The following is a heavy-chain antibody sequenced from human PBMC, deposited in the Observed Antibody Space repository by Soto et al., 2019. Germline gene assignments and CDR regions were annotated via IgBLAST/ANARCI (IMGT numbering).Heavy chain of an antibody. Sequence: QLQLVQSGAEVKEPGSSVKVSCKASGGTFSSDGISWVRQAPGQGLEWMGGIIRIFGTTTYAQKFQDRVTITADKSTSTAYMDLSSLRSEDTAVYYCARERLGVVATISPWVDPWGQGTLVTVSS. CDR3: ARERLGVVATISPWVDP. D-gene: IGHD5-12*01. J-gene: IGHJ5*02. CDR2: IIRIFGTT. V-gene: IGHV1-69*06. CDR1: GGTFSSDG.